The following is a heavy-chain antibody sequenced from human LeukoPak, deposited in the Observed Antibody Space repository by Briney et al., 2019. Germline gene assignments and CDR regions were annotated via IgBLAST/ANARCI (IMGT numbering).Heavy chain of an antibody. CDR3: ARASF. Sequence: PGGSLRLSCAASGFTFSSYSMNWVRQAPGKGLEWIGEINHSGSTNYNPSLKSRVTISVDTSKNQFSLKLSSVTAADTAVYYCARASFWGQGTMVTVSS. CDR1: GFTFSSYS. CDR2: INHSGST. V-gene: IGHV4-34*01. J-gene: IGHJ3*01.